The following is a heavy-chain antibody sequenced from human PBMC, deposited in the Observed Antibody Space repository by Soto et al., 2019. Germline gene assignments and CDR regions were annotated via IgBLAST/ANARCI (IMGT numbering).Heavy chain of an antibody. CDR1: GDSITSGGYY. CDR2: VYHSGST. D-gene: IGHD3-10*01. J-gene: IGHJ5*02. Sequence: TSETLSLTCTVSGDSITSGGYYWTWIRQHPGKGLEWIGYVYHSGSTYYNPSLKSRLTISVDTSKNQFSLKLTSVTAADTVVYFCARDRITRSNWLDPRGPGTLVTVSS. V-gene: IGHV4-31*03. CDR3: ARDRITRSNWLDP.